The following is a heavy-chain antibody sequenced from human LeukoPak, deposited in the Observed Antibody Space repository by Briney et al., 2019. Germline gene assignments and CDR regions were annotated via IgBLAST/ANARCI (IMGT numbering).Heavy chain of an antibody. V-gene: IGHV3-48*03. CDR1: GFTFSSYE. J-gene: IGHJ6*03. CDR2: ISSSGSTI. D-gene: IGHD2-15*01. Sequence: PGGSLRLSCAASGFTFSSYEMNWVRQAPGKGLEWVSYISSSGSTIYYADSVKGRFTISRDNAKNSLYLQMNSLRAEDTAVYYCARVGYCSGGSCSLKGYYYYYYMDVWGKGTTVTISS. CDR3: ARVGYCSGGSCSLKGYYYYYYMDV.